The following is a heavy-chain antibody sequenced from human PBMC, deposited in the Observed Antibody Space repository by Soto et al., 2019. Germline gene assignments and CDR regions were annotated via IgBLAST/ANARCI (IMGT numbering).Heavy chain of an antibody. Sequence: PSETLALTCAVSGGSISSSSYYWGWIRQPPGKGLEWIGSIYYSGSTYYNPSLKSRVTISADTSKNQFSLKLSYVTAADTAVYNCASYYDYGDYYFDYWGQGTLVT. V-gene: IGHV4-39*01. CDR2: IYYSGST. J-gene: IGHJ4*02. D-gene: IGHD4-17*01. CDR3: ASYYDYGDYYFDY. CDR1: GGSISSSSYY.